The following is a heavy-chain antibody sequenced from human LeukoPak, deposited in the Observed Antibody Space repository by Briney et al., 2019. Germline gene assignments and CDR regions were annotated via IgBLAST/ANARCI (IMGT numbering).Heavy chain of an antibody. CDR2: ISYDGSNK. J-gene: IGHJ6*02. Sequence: GGSLRLSCAASGFTFSSYGMHWVRQAPGKGLEWVAVISYDGSNKYYADSVKGRFTISRDNSKNTLYLQMNSLRAEDTAVYYCAKDLAYSSGWYRIYYYGMDVWGQGTTVTVSS. CDR3: AKDLAYSSGWYRIYYYGMDV. CDR1: GFTFSSYG. D-gene: IGHD6-19*01. V-gene: IGHV3-30*18.